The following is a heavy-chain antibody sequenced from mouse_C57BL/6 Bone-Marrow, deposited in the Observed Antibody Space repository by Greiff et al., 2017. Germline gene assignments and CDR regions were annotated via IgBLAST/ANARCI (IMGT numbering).Heavy chain of an antibody. Sequence: QVQLKESGAELVRPGASVTLSCKASGYTFTDYEMHWVKQTPVHGLEWIGAIDPETGGTAYNQKFKGKAILTADKSSSTAYMELRSLTSEASTVYYCTSSGGWDDFDYWGQGTTLTVSS. CDR2: IDPETGGT. CDR3: TSSGGWDDFDY. V-gene: IGHV1-15*01. D-gene: IGHD4-1*01. CDR1: GYTFTDYE. J-gene: IGHJ2*01.